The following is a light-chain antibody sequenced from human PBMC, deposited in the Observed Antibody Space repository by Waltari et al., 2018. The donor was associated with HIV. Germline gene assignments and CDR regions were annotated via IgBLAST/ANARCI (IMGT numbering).Light chain of an antibody. V-gene: IGLV2-8*01. CDR2: EVT. CDR1: NSDFGRYGY. J-gene: IGLJ2*01. Sequence: QSALTQPPSASGSPGQSVPLSCTGSNSDFGRYGYVSWYQLHPGKAPKLVSSEVTKRPSGVSDRFSGSKSANTAFLTVSGLQAEDEADYYCSSFADRDGFYVLFGGGTRLTVL. CDR3: SSFADRDGFYVL.